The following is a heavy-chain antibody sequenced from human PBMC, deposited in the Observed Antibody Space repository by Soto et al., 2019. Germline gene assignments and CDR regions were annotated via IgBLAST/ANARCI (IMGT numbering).Heavy chain of an antibody. CDR2: VSVTGATT. D-gene: IGHD6-13*01. V-gene: IGHV3-23*01. J-gene: IGHJ3*02. CDR1: GFTFNIYA. CDR3: ARESPLAAAGYDAFDI. Sequence: GGSLRLSCAASGFTFNIYAMSWVRQAPGKGLEWLSAVSVTGATTYYAESLKGRFTIFRDNSNNTLYLQMNGLRAEDTAVYYCARESPLAAAGYDAFDIWGQGTLVTVSS.